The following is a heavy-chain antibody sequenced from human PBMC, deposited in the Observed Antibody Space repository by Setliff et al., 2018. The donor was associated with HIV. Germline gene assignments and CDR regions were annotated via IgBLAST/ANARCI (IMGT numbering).Heavy chain of an antibody. V-gene: IGHV4-59*11. D-gene: IGHD6-6*01. Sequence: SETLSLTCTVSGGSISSHYWTWIRQPPGKELEWIGSIYYSGRPNYNPSLKSRVTMSVDTSKNQFSLKLTSVTAADTAVYFCARTDHTSSSDFWGQGTLVTVSS. CDR2: IYYSGRP. J-gene: IGHJ4*02. CDR1: GGSISSHY. CDR3: ARTDHTSSSDF.